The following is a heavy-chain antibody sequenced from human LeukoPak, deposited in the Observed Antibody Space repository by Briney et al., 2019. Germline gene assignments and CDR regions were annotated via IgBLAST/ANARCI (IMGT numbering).Heavy chain of an antibody. D-gene: IGHD2-2*01. CDR3: ARDTSCYVD. Sequence: GGSLRLSCVVSGFSFSTYAMQWVRQAPGKGLEYVSTISSNGGSTYYGNSVKGRFTISRDNSKNTLYLQMDSLRPEDMAVYYCARDTSCYVDWGQGTLVTVPS. CDR1: GFSFSTYA. V-gene: IGHV3-64*01. CDR2: ISSNGGST. J-gene: IGHJ4*02.